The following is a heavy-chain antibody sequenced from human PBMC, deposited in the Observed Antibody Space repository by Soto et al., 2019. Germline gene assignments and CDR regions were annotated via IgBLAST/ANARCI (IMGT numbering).Heavy chain of an antibody. V-gene: IGHV6-1*01. J-gene: IGHJ4*02. CDR3: ARAGSTMYRLHPHFDY. CDR2: TSYRSRWYS. D-gene: IGHD3-9*01. Sequence: PSQTLSLTCAISGDSVSTNSGAWNWIRQSPSRGLEWLGRTSYRSRWYSDYADSVKGRININSDTSKNQFSLQLSSVTPEDTAVYYCARAGSTMYRLHPHFDYWGQGTLVTVSS. CDR1: GDSVSTNSGA.